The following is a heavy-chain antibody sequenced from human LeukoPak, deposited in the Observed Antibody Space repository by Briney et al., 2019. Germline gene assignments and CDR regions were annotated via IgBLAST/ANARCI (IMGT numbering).Heavy chain of an antibody. D-gene: IGHD2-8*01. J-gene: IGHJ4*02. CDR1: GFTLSKHP. CDR2: LSDTGDSR. Sequence: GGSLRLSCAASGFTLSKHPMYWVRQAPGKGLEWVSSLSDTGDSRHYADSVRGRFTISRDSARSALYLQMNSLRAEDTAVYYCAKGDCASGSCYFDDWGQGSQVTVSS. CDR3: AKGDCASGSCYFDD. V-gene: IGHV3-23*01.